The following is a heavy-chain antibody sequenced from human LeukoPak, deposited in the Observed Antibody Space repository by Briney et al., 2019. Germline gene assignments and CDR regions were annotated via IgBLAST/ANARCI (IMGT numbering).Heavy chain of an antibody. Sequence: PSETLSLTCAVYGGSFSGYYWSWIRQPPGKGLEWIGEINHSGSTNYNPSLKSRVTISVDTSKNQFSLKLSSVTAADTAVYYCASLDFWSGYWGQGTLVTVSS. V-gene: IGHV4-34*01. D-gene: IGHD3-3*01. J-gene: IGHJ4*02. CDR2: INHSGST. CDR1: GGSFSGYY. CDR3: ASLDFWSGY.